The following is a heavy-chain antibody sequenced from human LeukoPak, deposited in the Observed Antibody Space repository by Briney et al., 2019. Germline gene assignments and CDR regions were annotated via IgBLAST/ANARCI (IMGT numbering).Heavy chain of an antibody. D-gene: IGHD2-15*01. Sequence: PSETLSLTCAVYGGSFSGYYWSWIRQPPGKGLEWIGEINHSGSTNYNPSLKSRVTIPVDTSKNQFSLKLSSVTAADTAVYYCAATLDIVVVVAAITDAFDIWGQGTMVTVSS. CDR2: INHSGST. J-gene: IGHJ3*02. CDR3: AATLDIVVVVAAITDAFDI. CDR1: GGSFSGYY. V-gene: IGHV4-34*01.